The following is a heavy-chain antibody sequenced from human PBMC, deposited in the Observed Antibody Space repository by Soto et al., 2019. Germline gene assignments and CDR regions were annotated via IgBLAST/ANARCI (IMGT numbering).Heavy chain of an antibody. J-gene: IGHJ5*02. CDR2: IYYSGST. CDR1: GGSISSSSYY. CDR3: ARHGGGHDYGDYGAHINAKTENWFDP. Sequence: SETLSLTCTVSGGSISSSSYYWGWIRQPPGKGLEWIGSIYYSGSTYYNPSLKSRVTISVDTSKNQFSLKLSSVTAADTAVYYCARHGGGHDYGDYGAHINAKTENWFDPWGQGTLVTVSS. V-gene: IGHV4-39*01. D-gene: IGHD4-17*01.